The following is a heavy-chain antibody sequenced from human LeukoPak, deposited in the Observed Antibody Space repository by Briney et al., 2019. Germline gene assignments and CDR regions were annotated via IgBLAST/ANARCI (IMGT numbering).Heavy chain of an antibody. Sequence: PSETLSLTCTVSGVSISSSNSYWGWIRQPPGKGLEWIGSIYYSGNTYYNASLKSRVTISVDTSKNQFSLKLSSVTAADTAVYYCAREPSRIAVAGTFDYWGQGTLVTVSS. CDR3: AREPSRIAVAGTFDY. J-gene: IGHJ4*02. V-gene: IGHV4-39*07. CDR1: GVSISSSNSY. CDR2: IYYSGNT. D-gene: IGHD6-19*01.